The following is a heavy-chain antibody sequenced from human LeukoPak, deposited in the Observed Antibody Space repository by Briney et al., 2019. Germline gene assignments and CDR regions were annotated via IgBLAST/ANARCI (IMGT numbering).Heavy chain of an antibody. Sequence: GGSLRLSCAASGFTFSSYEMNWVRQAPGKGLEWVSYISSSGSTIYYADSVKGRFTISRDNAKNSLYLQMNSLRAEDTAVYYCARDTEVGATTFGYWGQGTLVTVSS. V-gene: IGHV3-48*03. CDR3: ARDTEVGATTFGY. CDR2: ISSSGSTI. CDR1: GFTFSSYE. J-gene: IGHJ4*02. D-gene: IGHD1-26*01.